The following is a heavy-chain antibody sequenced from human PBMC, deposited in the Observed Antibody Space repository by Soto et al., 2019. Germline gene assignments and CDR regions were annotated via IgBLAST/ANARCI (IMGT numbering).Heavy chain of an antibody. Sequence: QEQLVESGGGVVQPGRSLRLSCVVSGFTFSTYGMHWVRQAPGKGLEWVAVVSFDGSKKHTTDSVKGRFTISRDNSKNTLHLQMNNLRPDDTAVYYCAKDMVQMGMVFDLWGQGTLVPVSS. CDR3: AKDMVQMGMVFDL. J-gene: IGHJ4*02. CDR2: VSFDGSKK. V-gene: IGHV3-30*18. D-gene: IGHD3-10*01. CDR1: GFTFSTYG.